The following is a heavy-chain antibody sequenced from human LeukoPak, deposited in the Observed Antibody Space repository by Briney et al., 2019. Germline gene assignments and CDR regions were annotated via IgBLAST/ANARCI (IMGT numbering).Heavy chain of an antibody. Sequence: PGGSLRLSCAASGFTFSGYAMSWVRQAPGKGLEWVSAISGSGGSTYYADSVKGRFTISRDNSKNTLYLQMNSLRAEDTAVYYCAKDRGNDYGDYADYYYYYGMDVWGQGTTVTVSS. CDR2: ISGSGGST. D-gene: IGHD4-17*01. CDR3: AKDRGNDYGDYADYYYYYGMDV. J-gene: IGHJ6*02. V-gene: IGHV3-23*01. CDR1: GFTFSGYA.